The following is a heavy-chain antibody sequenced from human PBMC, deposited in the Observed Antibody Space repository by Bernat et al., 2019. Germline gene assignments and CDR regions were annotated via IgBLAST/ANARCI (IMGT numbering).Heavy chain of an antibody. V-gene: IGHV3-30*04. CDR3: AKDAMPGPNASYYDMDV. D-gene: IGHD2-2*01. CDR1: GFTFSNFA. J-gene: IGHJ6*02. Sequence: QVQLVESGGGVVQPGRSLRLSCAASGFTFSNFAMHWVRQAPGRGLEWVAVISYNGNNKYYADSVEGRFTISRDNSKNTVYLQMNSLRAEDTAVYYCAKDAMPGPNASYYDMDVWGQGTTVTVSS. CDR2: ISYNGNNK.